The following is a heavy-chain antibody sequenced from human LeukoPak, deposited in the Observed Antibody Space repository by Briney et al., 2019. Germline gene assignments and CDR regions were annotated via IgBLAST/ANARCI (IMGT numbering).Heavy chain of an antibody. J-gene: IGHJ5*02. D-gene: IGHD3-16*01. CDR1: GGSLSILY. CDR2: IEHTGSL. CDR3: ARHSLVDYSDSRGPFRGFDI. V-gene: IGHV4-59*11. Sequence: RSETLSLSCNLSGGSLSILYWSWIRKPPGKGGEWIGYIEHTGSLDCSPSLKSLITMSVDMSKSQVSLKLSDVTAADPAVDIWARHSLVDYSDSRGPFRGFDIWGRGTLVTVS.